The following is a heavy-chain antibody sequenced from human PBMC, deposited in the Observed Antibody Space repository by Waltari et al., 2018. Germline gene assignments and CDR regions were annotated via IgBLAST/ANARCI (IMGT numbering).Heavy chain of an antibody. CDR1: DVSIGYYY. CDR2: TYYNGYT. CDR3: VTGSVDSRSWYEFDY. Sequence: QVQLQESGPGLVTPSETLSLTCTVSDVSIGYYYWTWIRQSPGMGLEWIGNTYYNGYTIYTPSLKSRITTALDTSKSQFSLRLYSVTAADTAVYYCVTGSVDSRSWYEFDYWGQGTLVTV. D-gene: IGHD6-13*01. J-gene: IGHJ4*02. V-gene: IGHV4-59*01.